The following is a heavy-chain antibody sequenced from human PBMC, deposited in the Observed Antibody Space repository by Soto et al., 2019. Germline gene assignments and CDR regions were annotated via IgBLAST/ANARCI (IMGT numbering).Heavy chain of an antibody. Sequence: GGSLKLSCAASGFTFSSYSMNWVRQAPGKGLEWVSYISSSSSTIYYADSVKGRFTISRDNAKNSLYLQMNSLRAEDTAVYYCARDQLYYNDISGRPLNAFDVWGQGTMVTVSS. CDR3: ARDQLYYNDISGRPLNAFDV. CDR2: ISSSSSTI. V-gene: IGHV3-48*01. CDR1: GFTFSSYS. D-gene: IGHD3-22*01. J-gene: IGHJ3*01.